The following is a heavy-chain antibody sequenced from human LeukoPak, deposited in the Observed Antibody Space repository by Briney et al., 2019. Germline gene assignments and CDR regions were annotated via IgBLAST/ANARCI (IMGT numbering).Heavy chain of an antibody. CDR1: GGSISLYY. J-gene: IGHJ6*03. CDR3: AREISGSYYNPLGYMDV. V-gene: IGHV4-4*07. CDR2: IFTSGIT. Sequence: SETLSLTCTVSGGSISLYYWNWIRQPAGKGLEWIGRIFTSGITNYNPSLKSRVTMSVDTSKSQFSLALSSVTAADTAVYYCAREISGSYYNPLGYMDVWGKGTTVTVA. D-gene: IGHD3-10*01.